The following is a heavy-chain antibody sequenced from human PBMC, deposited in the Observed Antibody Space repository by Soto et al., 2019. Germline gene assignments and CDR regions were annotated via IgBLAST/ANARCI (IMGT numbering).Heavy chain of an antibody. CDR1: GFTFRDYY. CDR3: TRRDSGAFDV. V-gene: IGHV3-11*01. Sequence: PVGSLRLSCATSGFTFRDYYFSWIQQAPGKGLEWISYISHSGKTIYYADSVKGRFTISRDDAKNTLYLQMNSLRAEDTAMYYCTRRDSGAFDVWGHGTMVTVSS. J-gene: IGHJ3*01. CDR2: ISHSGKTI.